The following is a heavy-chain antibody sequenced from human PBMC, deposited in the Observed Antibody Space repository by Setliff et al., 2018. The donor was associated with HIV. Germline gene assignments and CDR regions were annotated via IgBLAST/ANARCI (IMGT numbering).Heavy chain of an antibody. J-gene: IGHJ4*02. Sequence: ASVKVSCKASGYTFTDYYMHWVQQAPGKGLEWMGRVDPKNGKTLYAENLRGRITITADTSTDTAYMELNSLRSEDTAMYYCATLDYYGSQSYNLALHYWGQGTLVTVSS. CDR2: VDPKNGKT. CDR3: ATLDYYGSQSYNLALHY. D-gene: IGHD3-10*01. V-gene: IGHV1-69-2*01. CDR1: GYTFTDYY.